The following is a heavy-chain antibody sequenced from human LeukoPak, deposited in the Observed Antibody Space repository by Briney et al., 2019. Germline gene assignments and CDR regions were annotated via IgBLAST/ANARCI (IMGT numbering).Heavy chain of an antibody. J-gene: IGHJ5*01. CDR1: GFTFSRYG. Sequence: GGSLRLSCAASGFTFSRYGMHWVRQAPGKGLEWVTFIRGDGSNKYYGDSVKGRFTISRDNSKNTLYLQMDSLRAEDTAVYYCAKGHAPVAGNRWFDSWGQGILVTVSS. CDR2: IRGDGSNK. D-gene: IGHD6-19*01. CDR3: AKGHAPVAGNRWFDS. V-gene: IGHV3-30*02.